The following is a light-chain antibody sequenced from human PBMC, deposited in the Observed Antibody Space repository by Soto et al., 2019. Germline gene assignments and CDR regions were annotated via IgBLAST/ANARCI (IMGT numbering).Light chain of an antibody. CDR3: SLYTTSSTWV. CDR2: EVT. CDR1: SSDVGTYTR. J-gene: IGLJ3*02. Sequence: QSVLTQPPSVSGSPGQSVTISCTGISSDVGTYTRVSWYQQPPGTAPKLMIYEVTNRPSGVPDRFSGSQSGNTASLTISGLQAEDEADYFCSLYTTSSTWVFGGGTKLTVL. V-gene: IGLV2-18*01.